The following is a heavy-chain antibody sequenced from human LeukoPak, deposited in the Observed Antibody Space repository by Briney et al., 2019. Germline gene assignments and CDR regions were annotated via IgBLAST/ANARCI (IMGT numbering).Heavy chain of an antibody. Sequence: SETLSLTCTVSGDSISIYYWSWIRQPPGKGLEWIGYIYSSGSTNYNPSLKSRVYISVDTSKNQFSLKLSSVTAADTAMYHCARHSVYRYYFDYWGQGTLVTVSS. J-gene: IGHJ4*02. D-gene: IGHD2-8*01. CDR3: ARHSVYRYYFDY. CDR1: GDSISIYY. V-gene: IGHV4-4*09. CDR2: IYSSGST.